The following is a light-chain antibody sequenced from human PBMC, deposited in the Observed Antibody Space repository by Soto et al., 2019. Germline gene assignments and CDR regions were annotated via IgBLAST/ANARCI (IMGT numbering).Light chain of an antibody. Sequence: EIVLTPSQGTLSFSPLSIAILSFSSSQSVSTSSLAWYQQKGGQAPRLLIHGASSRATGIPDRFSGSGSGTDFTLTISRLEPEDFAVYYCQKYGSSPRKFGQGTKVDI. CDR2: GAS. J-gene: IGKJ1*01. CDR3: QKYGSSPRK. CDR1: QSVSTSS. V-gene: IGKV3-20*01.